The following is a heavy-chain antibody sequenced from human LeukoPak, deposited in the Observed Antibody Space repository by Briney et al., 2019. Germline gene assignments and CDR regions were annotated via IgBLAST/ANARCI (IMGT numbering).Heavy chain of an antibody. CDR1: GFSFNIHG. J-gene: IGHJ5*02. CDR3: AKDLYVGP. V-gene: IGHV3-30*18. CDR2: ISYDGSNK. Sequence: PGGSLRLSCVASGFSFNIHGMHWVRQAPGKGLEWVAVISYDGSNKYYADSVKGRFTISRDNSKNTLYLQMNSLRAEDTAVYYCAKDLYVGPWGQGTLVTVSS. D-gene: IGHD3-16*01.